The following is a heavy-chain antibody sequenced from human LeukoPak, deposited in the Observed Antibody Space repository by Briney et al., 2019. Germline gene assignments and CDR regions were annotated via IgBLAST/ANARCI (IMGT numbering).Heavy chain of an antibody. CDR3: ARGRRGGATTFQINY. V-gene: IGHV1-8*01. J-gene: IGHJ4*02. Sequence: ASVKVSCKASGYTFTSYDINWVRPATGQGLEWMGWMNPNSGNTGYAQKFQGRVTMTRNTSISTAYMELSSLRSEDTAVYYCARGRRGGATTFQINYWGQGTLVTVSS. D-gene: IGHD1-26*01. CDR1: GYTFTSYD. CDR2: MNPNSGNT.